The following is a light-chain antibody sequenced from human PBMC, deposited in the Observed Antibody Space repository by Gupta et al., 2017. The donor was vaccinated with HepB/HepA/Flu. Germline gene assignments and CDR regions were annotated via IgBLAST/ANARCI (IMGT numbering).Light chain of an antibody. CDR1: TNNIGLYDY. Sequence: QSGLTQSRSLSGPPGQSVPIPCSGTTNNIGLYDYISWYQQRPGEVPKLILYDVSKRPPGVPDRFSGSKSGNAASLTISALQPDDEGDYYCCSYAGTNIHVFGSGTAVTVL. CDR2: DVS. V-gene: IGLV2-11*01. J-gene: IGLJ1*01. CDR3: CSYAGTNIHV.